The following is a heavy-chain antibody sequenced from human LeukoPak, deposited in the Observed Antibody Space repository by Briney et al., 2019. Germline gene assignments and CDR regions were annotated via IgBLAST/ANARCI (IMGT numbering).Heavy chain of an antibody. CDR1: GFTFDDYA. Sequence: GRSLRLSCAASGFTFDDYAMHWVRQAPGKGLEWVSGISWNSGSIGYADSVKGRFTISRDNAKNSLYLQMDSLRAEDTAVYYCARVGVPAAIYGYYYYYMDVWGKGTTVTVSS. J-gene: IGHJ6*03. D-gene: IGHD2-2*01. V-gene: IGHV3-9*01. CDR2: ISWNSGSI. CDR3: ARVGVPAAIYGYYYYYMDV.